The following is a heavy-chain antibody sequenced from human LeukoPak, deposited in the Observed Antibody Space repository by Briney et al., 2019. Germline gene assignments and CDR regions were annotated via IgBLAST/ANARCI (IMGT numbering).Heavy chain of an antibody. CDR3: ARHRYYYDSSGYLTDY. J-gene: IGHJ4*02. D-gene: IGHD3-22*01. CDR1: GDTFNTHW. CDR2: IYPGDSDT. Sequence: GESLKISCKGSGDTFNTHWIGWVRQMPGKGLEWMGIIYPGDSDTRYSPSFQGQVTISADKSISTAYLQWSSLKASDTAMYYCARHRYYYDSSGYLTDYWGQGTLITVSS. V-gene: IGHV5-51*01.